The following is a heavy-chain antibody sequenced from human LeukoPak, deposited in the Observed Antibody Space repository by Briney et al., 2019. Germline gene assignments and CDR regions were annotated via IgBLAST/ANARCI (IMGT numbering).Heavy chain of an antibody. J-gene: IGHJ4*02. CDR3: AREGGTVVVGRFDY. V-gene: IGHV3-30*02. D-gene: IGHD2-2*01. CDR2: IQTDGSDK. CDR1: GINFRASG. Sequence: GGSLRLSCAASGINFRASGMHWVRQAPGMGLEWVTFIQTDGSDKRYAASVAGRFTISRDDSKNTVYLHMNSLRPDDSSLYYCAREGGTVVVGRFDYWGQGTLVTVSS.